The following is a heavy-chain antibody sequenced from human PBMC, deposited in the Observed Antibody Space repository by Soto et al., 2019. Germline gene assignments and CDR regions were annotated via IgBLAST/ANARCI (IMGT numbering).Heavy chain of an antibody. D-gene: IGHD2-2*01. CDR1: GFTFSNAW. J-gene: IGHJ4*02. CDR2: IKSKTDGGTT. V-gene: IGHV3-15*01. Sequence: GGSLRLSCAASGFTFSNAWMSWVRQAPGKGLEWVGRIKSKTDGGTTDYAAPVKGRFTISRDDSKNTLYLQMNSLKTEDTAVYYCTTDLEDLLYCSSTSCYSYWGQGTLVTVSS. CDR3: TTDLEDLLYCSSTSCYSY.